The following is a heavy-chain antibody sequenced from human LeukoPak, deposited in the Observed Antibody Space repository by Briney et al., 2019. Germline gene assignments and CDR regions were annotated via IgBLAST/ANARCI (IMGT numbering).Heavy chain of an antibody. Sequence: GASVKVSCKASRGTFRSYAISWVRQAPGQGLEWMGGIIPVFGTANYAQNFQGRVTITADKSTSTAYMELSSLRSEDTAVYYCATYPSLSPDGSVPFDYWGQGTLVTVSP. D-gene: IGHD3-10*01. CDR1: RGTFRSYA. J-gene: IGHJ4*02. CDR3: ATYPSLSPDGSVPFDY. CDR2: IIPVFGTA. V-gene: IGHV1-69*06.